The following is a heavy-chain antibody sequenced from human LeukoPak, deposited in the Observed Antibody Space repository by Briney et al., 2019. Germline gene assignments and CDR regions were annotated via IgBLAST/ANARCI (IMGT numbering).Heavy chain of an antibody. J-gene: IGHJ4*02. CDR2: ISGSGGST. Sequence: PGGSLRLSCAASGFTFNNYAMSWVRQAPGKGLEWVSVISGSGGSTYYADSVKGRFTISRDNSKNTLYLQMNSLRAEDTAVYYWAKHPSYYNNGPGDYWGQGTLVTVSS. V-gene: IGHV3-23*01. CDR3: AKHPSYYNNGPGDY. CDR1: GFTFNNYA. D-gene: IGHD3-10*01.